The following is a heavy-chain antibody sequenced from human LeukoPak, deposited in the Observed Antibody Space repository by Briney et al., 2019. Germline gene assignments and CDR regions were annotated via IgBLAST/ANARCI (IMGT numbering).Heavy chain of an antibody. Sequence: GGSLRLSCAASGFIFDDYGMSWVRQVPGKGLEWVSSISSSSSYIYYADSVKGRFTISRDNAKNSLYLQMNSLRAEDTAVYYCARDGEYSSSSRVYYFDYWGQGTLVTVSS. D-gene: IGHD6-6*01. CDR1: GFIFDDYG. CDR2: ISSSSSYI. J-gene: IGHJ4*02. V-gene: IGHV3-21*01. CDR3: ARDGEYSSSSRVYYFDY.